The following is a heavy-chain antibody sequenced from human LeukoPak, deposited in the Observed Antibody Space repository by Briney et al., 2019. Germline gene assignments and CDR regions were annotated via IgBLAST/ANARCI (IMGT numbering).Heavy chain of an antibody. CDR1: GFTFSSYG. CDR3: AKNYDILTGYYGYYMDV. J-gene: IGHJ6*03. V-gene: IGHV3-30*02. D-gene: IGHD3-9*01. CDR2: IRYDGSNK. Sequence: GGSLRLSCAASGFTFSSYGMHWVRQAPGKGLEWVAFIRYDGSNKYYADSVKGRFTISRDNSKNTLYLQMNSLRAEDTAVYYCAKNYDILTGYYGYYMDVWGKGTTVTISS.